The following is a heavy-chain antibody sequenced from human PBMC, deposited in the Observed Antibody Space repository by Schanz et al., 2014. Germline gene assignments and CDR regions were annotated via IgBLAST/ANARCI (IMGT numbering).Heavy chain of an antibody. Sequence: QVQLVESGGGVVQPGRSLRLSCAASGFTFSSYGMHWVRQVPGKGLEWVAVVCYDGSKKYYADSVKGRFTTSRDNSKNTMYLQMNSLRAEDTAVYYCARDKGGLIPFDYWGQGTLVAVSS. CDR3: ARDKGGLIPFDY. V-gene: IGHV3-33*01. CDR2: VCYDGSKK. J-gene: IGHJ4*02. D-gene: IGHD2-15*01. CDR1: GFTFSSYG.